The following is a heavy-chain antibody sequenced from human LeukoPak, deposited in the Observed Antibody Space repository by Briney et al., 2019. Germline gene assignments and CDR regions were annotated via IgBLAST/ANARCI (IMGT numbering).Heavy chain of an antibody. D-gene: IGHD3-16*02. CDR3: ARDPYYDYVWGSYREFDY. CDR1: GFXFSSYA. Sequence: GGSLGLSCAASGFXFSSYAMHWVRQAPGRGLEWVAVIASDGRDKPCTDSVKGRFTISRDNSKNTLYLQMNSLRAEDTAVYYCARDPYYDYVWGSYREFDYWGQGTLVTVSS. CDR2: IASDGRDK. V-gene: IGHV3-30*03. J-gene: IGHJ4*02.